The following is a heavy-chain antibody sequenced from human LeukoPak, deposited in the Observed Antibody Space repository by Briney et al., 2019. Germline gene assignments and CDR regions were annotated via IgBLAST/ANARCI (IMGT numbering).Heavy chain of an antibody. D-gene: IGHD3-10*01. CDR2: IYYSGST. J-gene: IGHJ4*02. CDR3: ARVGVVYLWSPEYYFDY. Sequence: SETLSLTCTVSGGSISSYYWSWIRQPPGKGLEWIGYIYYSGSTNYNPSLKSRVTISVDTSKNQFSLKLSSVTAADTAVYYCARVGVVYLWSPEYYFDYWGQGTLVTVSS. CDR1: GGSISSYY. V-gene: IGHV4-59*01.